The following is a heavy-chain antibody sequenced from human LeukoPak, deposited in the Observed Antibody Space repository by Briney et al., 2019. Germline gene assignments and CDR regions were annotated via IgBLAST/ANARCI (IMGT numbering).Heavy chain of an antibody. CDR1: GFTFSSYA. Sequence: GGTLRLSCAASGFTFSSYAMSWVRQAPGKGLEWVSAISGSGGSTYYADSVKGRFTISRDNSENTLYLQMNSLRAEDTALYYCSNGRTSSGTLQHDYWGQGTLVTVSS. V-gene: IGHV3-23*01. CDR3: SNGRTSSGTLQHDY. D-gene: IGHD6-19*01. J-gene: IGHJ4*02. CDR2: ISGSGGST.